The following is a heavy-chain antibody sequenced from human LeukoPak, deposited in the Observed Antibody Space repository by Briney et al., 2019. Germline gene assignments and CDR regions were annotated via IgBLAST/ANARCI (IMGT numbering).Heavy chain of an antibody. J-gene: IGHJ6*03. Sequence: PGGSLRLSCAASGFTFSSYAMSWVRQAPGKGLEWVSAISGSGGSTYYADSVKGRFTISRDNSKNTLYLQMNSLRAEDTAVYYCAGGGELDYYYYMDVWGKRDHGHRLL. CDR3: AGGGELDYYYYMDV. CDR1: GFTFSSYA. D-gene: IGHD3-16*01. V-gene: IGHV3-23*01. CDR2: ISGSGGST.